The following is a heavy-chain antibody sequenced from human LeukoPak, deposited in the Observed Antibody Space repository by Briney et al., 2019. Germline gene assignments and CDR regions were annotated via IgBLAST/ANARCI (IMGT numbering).Heavy chain of an antibody. Sequence: PSETLSLTCTVSGGSISSYYWSWIRQPPGKGLEWIGYIYYSGSTNYNPFLKSRVTISVDTSKNQFSLKLSSVTAADTAVYYCARYNYCSSTSCYYYYYYMDVWGKGTTVTVSS. D-gene: IGHD2-2*01. CDR3: ARYNYCSSTSCYYYYYYMDV. CDR2: IYYSGST. CDR1: GGSISSYY. J-gene: IGHJ6*03. V-gene: IGHV4-59*01.